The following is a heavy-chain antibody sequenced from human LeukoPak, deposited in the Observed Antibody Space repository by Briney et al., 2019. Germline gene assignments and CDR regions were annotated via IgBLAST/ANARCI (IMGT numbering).Heavy chain of an antibody. D-gene: IGHD5-24*01. CDR1: GFPFSSYW. V-gene: IGHV3-7*04. J-gene: IGHJ4*02. CDR2: IKQDGSKK. CDR3: TRVGYIDEGIDY. Sequence: GGSLRLSCVASGFPFSSYWMTWVRQAPGKGLEWVANIKQDGSKKSYVDPVKGRFAISRDNAKNSLYLQMNSLRAEDTAIYYCTRVGYIDEGIDYWGQGTLVTVSS.